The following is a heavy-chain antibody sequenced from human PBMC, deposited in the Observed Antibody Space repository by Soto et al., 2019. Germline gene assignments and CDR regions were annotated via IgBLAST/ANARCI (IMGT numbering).Heavy chain of an antibody. CDR1: GGSISNNIYL. CDR3: ASRIPNGSLS. V-gene: IGHV4-39*01. J-gene: IGHJ5*02. CDR2: MYYSGRA. D-gene: IGHD2-2*02. Sequence: QLQLQESGPVLVKPSETLSLICTVSGGSISNNIYLWGWIRQPPGKGLEWIATMYYSGRANYNPSLRRRVTSCVDTSKNQFYLKLTSVTAADTAMYDCASRIPNGSLSWGQGALGTVSP.